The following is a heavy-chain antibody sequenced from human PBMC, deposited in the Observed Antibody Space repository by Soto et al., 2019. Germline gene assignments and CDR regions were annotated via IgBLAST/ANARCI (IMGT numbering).Heavy chain of an antibody. CDR1: GFTFSSYG. D-gene: IGHD6-19*01. J-gene: IGHJ4*02. V-gene: IGHV3-33*01. CDR2: IWYDGSNK. CDR3: ARDRDSSGWYLV. Sequence: GGSLRLSCAASGFTFSSYGMHWVRQAPGKGLEWVAVIWYDGSNKYYADSVKDRFTISRDNSKNTLYLQMNSLRAADTAVYYCARDRDSSGWYLVWGQGTLVTVSS.